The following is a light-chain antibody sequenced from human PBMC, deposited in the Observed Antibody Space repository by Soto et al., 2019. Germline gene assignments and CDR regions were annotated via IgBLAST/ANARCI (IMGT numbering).Light chain of an antibody. CDR2: AAS. V-gene: IGKV1-39*01. Sequence: DIQMTQSPSSLSASVGDRVTISCRASQGVSNYLIWYQQRQGRAPKLLIYAASNLVSGVPSRFSGSGSGTNFTLTISRLQPEDFATYYCQQSYRTPHTFGQGTKLETK. CDR1: QGVSNY. CDR3: QQSYRTPHT. J-gene: IGKJ2*01.